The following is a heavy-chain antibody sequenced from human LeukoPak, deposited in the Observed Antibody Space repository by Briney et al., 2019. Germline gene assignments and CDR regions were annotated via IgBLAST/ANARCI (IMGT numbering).Heavy chain of an antibody. V-gene: IGHV3-53*01. D-gene: IGHD3-16*02. Sequence: PGGSLRLSCAASGFTVSSNYMSWVRQAPGKGLEWVSVIYSGGRGTTYSADSVKGRFTISRDNSKGTMYLQMNSLRAEDTAIYYCARDIELSTWGLGTMVTVSS. CDR3: ARDIELST. CDR1: GFTVSSNY. J-gene: IGHJ3*01. CDR2: IYSGGRGTT.